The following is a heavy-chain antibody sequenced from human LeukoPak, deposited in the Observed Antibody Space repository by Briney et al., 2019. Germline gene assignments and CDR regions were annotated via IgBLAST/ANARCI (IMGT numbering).Heavy chain of an antibody. Sequence: ASVKVSCKISGYTLTELSMHWVRPAPGKGLEWMGGFDPEDGETIYAQKFQGRVTMTEDTSTDTAYMELSSLRSEDTAVYYCARDPGGVERLRFANWVDPWGQGTLVTVSS. CDR2: FDPEDGET. CDR3: ARDPGGVERLRFANWVDP. V-gene: IGHV1-24*01. CDR1: GYTLTELS. D-gene: IGHD5-12*01. J-gene: IGHJ5*02.